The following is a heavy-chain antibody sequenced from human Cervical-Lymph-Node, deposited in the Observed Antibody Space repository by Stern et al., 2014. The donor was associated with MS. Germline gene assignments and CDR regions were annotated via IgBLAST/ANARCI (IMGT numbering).Heavy chain of an antibody. Sequence: EVQLVESGGGLVKPGGSLRLSCAASGFTFSSYSMNWVRQDTGKGLEWVSSISSSSSYIYYADSVKGRFTISRDNAKNSLYLQMNSLRAEDTAVYYCARDYHYYDSSGYYDDAFDIWGQGTMVTVSS. CDR2: ISSSSSYI. J-gene: IGHJ3*02. V-gene: IGHV3-21*01. CDR1: GFTFSSYS. D-gene: IGHD3-22*01. CDR3: ARDYHYYDSSGYYDDAFDI.